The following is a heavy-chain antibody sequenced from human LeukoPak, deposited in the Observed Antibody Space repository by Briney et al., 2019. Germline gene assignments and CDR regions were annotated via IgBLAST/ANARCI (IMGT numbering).Heavy chain of an antibody. CDR3: ARSGPYYYYYYMDV. J-gene: IGHJ6*03. D-gene: IGHD2-8*02. Sequence: PSQTLCLTCTVSGGSISSGSYYWSWIRQPAGKGLEWIGRIYTSGSTNYNPSLKSRVTISVDTSKNQFSLKLSSVTAADTAVYYCARSGPYYYYYYMDVWGKGTTVTISS. CDR2: IYTSGST. V-gene: IGHV4-61*02. CDR1: GGSISSGSYY.